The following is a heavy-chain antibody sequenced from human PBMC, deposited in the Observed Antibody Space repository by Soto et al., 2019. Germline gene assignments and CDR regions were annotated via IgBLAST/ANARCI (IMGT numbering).Heavy chain of an antibody. Sequence: LRLSCAASGFTFNTFWMSWVRQSPGKGLEWVANIKHDGSETYYVDSVKGRFTISRDNAKNSLFLQMNTLRTEDTAVYYCARDFATHCSGSTCYPYAYWGQGALVTVSS. J-gene: IGHJ4*02. CDR3: ARDFATHCSGSTCYPYAY. D-gene: IGHD2-15*01. CDR2: IKHDGSET. V-gene: IGHV3-7*03. CDR1: GFTFNTFW.